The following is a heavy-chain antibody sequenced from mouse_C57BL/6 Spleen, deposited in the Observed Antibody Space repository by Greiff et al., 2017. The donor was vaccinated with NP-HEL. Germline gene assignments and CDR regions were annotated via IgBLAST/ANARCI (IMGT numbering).Heavy chain of an antibody. D-gene: IGHD1-1*01. Sequence: QVQLQQSGAELMKPGASVKLSCKATGYTFTGYWIEWVKQRPGHGLEWIGEILPGSGSTNYNEKFKGKATFTADTSSNTAYMQLSSLTTEDSAIYYCARDTTVVATHFDYWGQGTTLTVSS. CDR3: ARDTTVVATHFDY. J-gene: IGHJ2*01. V-gene: IGHV1-9*01. CDR2: ILPGSGST. CDR1: GYTFTGYW.